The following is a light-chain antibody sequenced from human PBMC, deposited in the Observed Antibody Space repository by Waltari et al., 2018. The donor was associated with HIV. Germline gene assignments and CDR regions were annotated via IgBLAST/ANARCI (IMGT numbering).Light chain of an antibody. CDR2: ANN. J-gene: IGLJ1*01. V-gene: IGLV6-57*01. CDR3: QSHDNKIFYV. Sequence: NFILTQPHSVSESPGKTVTISCTRSSGNIASSYVQWYQQRPGSSPTTVIHANNQRPSGVPDQFSCSSDSSSDTASLSSSGLCTDDEAYYYCQSHDNKIFYVFGGGTYATGL. CDR1: SGNIASSY.